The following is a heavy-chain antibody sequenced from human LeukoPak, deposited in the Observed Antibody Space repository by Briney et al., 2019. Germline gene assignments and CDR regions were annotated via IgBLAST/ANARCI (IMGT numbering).Heavy chain of an antibody. J-gene: IGHJ5*02. CDR3: AREDAGWFDP. Sequence: PSETLSLTCTVSGGSISGSYWSWIRQPPEKGLEWMGFIHSSGSTDYSPSLKSRVIIAVDTSKNQFSLKLTSVTAADTAVYYCAREDAGWFDPWGQGTLVTVSS. V-gene: IGHV4-59*01. CDR1: GGSISGSY. CDR2: IHSSGST.